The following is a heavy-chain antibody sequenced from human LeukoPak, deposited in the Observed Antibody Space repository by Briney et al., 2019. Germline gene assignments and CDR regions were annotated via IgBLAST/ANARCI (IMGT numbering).Heavy chain of an antibody. CDR2: IYYSGST. J-gene: IGHJ5*02. Sequence: SETLSLTCTVSGGSISSYYWSWIRQPPGKGLEWIGYIYYSGSTNYNPSLKSRVTISVDTSKNQFSLKLSSVTAADTAVYYCARRLGSSSGWFDPWGHGTLVTVS. V-gene: IGHV4-59*08. D-gene: IGHD6-6*01. CDR1: GGSISSYY. CDR3: ARRLGSSSGWFDP.